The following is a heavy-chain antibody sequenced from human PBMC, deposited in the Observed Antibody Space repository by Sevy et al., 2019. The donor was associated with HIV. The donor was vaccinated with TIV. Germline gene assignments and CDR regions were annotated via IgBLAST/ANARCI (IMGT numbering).Heavy chain of an antibody. J-gene: IGHJ6*02. CDR1: GFTFSSYA. D-gene: IGHD6-13*01. Sequence: GGSLRLSCAASGFTFSSYAMHWVRQAPGKGLEWVAVISYDGSNKYYADSVKGRFTISRDNSKNTLYLQMNSLRAEDTAVYYCAREVPLPLSSSWRQGLGYYYGMDVWAKGPRSPSP. CDR2: ISYDGSNK. V-gene: IGHV3-30-3*01. CDR3: AREVPLPLSSSWRQGLGYYYGMDV.